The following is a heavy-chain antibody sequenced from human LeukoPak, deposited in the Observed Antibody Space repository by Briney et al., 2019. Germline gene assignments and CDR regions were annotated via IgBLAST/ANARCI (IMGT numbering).Heavy chain of an antibody. CDR2: IWYDVTYE. V-gene: IGHV3-30*02. CDR3: AKDRGGYCSSTSCYVLDY. D-gene: IGHD2-2*01. CDR1: GFIFSSYG. J-gene: IGHJ4*02. Sequence: GGSLTLSCAASGFIFSSYGMHWVRQAPGKGLEWVAFIWYDVTYEYYADSVKGRFTISRDNSKNTLYMQMNSLKAEDTAVYYCAKDRGGYCSSTSCYVLDYWGQGTLVTVSS.